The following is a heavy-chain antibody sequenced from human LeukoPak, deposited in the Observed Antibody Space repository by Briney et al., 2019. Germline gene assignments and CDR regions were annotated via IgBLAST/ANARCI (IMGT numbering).Heavy chain of an antibody. D-gene: IGHD3-10*01. Sequence: SETLSLTCTVSGGSMSGRHYYWAWIRQPPGKGLEWIASVYYNGNTYYNPSLMNPVTISIDTSNNHFSLNLTSVTAADTAIYFCARLTHDGSGSYPDYWGQGTLVTVSS. CDR3: ARLTHDGSGSYPDY. V-gene: IGHV4-39*02. CDR1: GGSMSGRHYY. CDR2: VYYNGNT. J-gene: IGHJ4*02.